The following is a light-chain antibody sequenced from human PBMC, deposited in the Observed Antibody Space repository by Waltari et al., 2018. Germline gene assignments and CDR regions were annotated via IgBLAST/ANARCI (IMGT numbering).Light chain of an antibody. Sequence: QSALTQPPSVSGSPGQSLTIPCTGTTRHVSDYNLACWYQQVPGRAPKLMIYENSRRPSDISHRFSGSKSGNTASLTISGLQAEDEADYYCCSFASSRTWVFGGGTKLTVL. V-gene: IGLV2-23*01. J-gene: IGLJ3*02. CDR2: ENS. CDR1: TRHVSDYNL. CDR3: CSFASSRTWV.